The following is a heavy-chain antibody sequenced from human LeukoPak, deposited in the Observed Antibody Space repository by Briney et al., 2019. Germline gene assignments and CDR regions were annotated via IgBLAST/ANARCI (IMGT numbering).Heavy chain of an antibody. CDR1: GFTFSNYG. J-gene: IGHJ4*02. Sequence: GGSLRLSCAASGFTFSNYGMHWVRQAPGRGLEWVAVIWYDGSTKYYADSVKGRFIISRDNAKNSLYLQMNSLRAEDTAVYYCARGVTLDYWGQGTLVTVSS. CDR3: ARGVTLDY. CDR2: IWYDGSTK. V-gene: IGHV3-33*01. D-gene: IGHD2-21*02.